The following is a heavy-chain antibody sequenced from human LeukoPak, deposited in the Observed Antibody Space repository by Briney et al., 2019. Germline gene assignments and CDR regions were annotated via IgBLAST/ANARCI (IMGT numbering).Heavy chain of an antibody. D-gene: IGHD3-22*01. CDR3: ARAYYYDSSGSTDAFDI. CDR1: GYTFTSYG. Sequence: GASVKVSCKASGYTFTSYGISWVRQAPGQGLEWMGWISAYNGNTNYAQKLQGRVTMTTDTSTSTAYMELRSLRSDDTAVYYCARAYYYDSSGSTDAFDIWGQGTMVTVSS. V-gene: IGHV1-18*01. CDR2: ISAYNGNT. J-gene: IGHJ3*02.